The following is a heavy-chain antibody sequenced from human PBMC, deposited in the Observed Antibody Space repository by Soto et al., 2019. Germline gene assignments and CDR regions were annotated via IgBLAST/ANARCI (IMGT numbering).Heavy chain of an antibody. V-gene: IGHV3-33*01. J-gene: IGHJ4*02. CDR2: IWSDGNQK. CDR3: VRGYPEVDFDF. CDR1: GFTFSNYG. Sequence: QVQLVESGGGVVQPGMSLRLSCEVSGFTFSNYGLHWVRQAPGKGLEWVAGIWSDGNQKSYGSSVKGRFIISRDNSKNILYLHMSSLRAEDTAVYYCVRGYPEVDFDFWGQGTLATVSS. D-gene: IGHD2-2*01.